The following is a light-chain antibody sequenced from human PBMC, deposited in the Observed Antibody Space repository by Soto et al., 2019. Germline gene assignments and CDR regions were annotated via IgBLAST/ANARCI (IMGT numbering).Light chain of an antibody. CDR3: QQYGSSPTT. CDR2: GAS. J-gene: IGKJ1*01. Sequence: EIVLTQSPGTLSLSPGERATLSCRASQSVFNNHIGWYQQKPGQAPRRLIFGASFRATGIPDRFSGSGSGTDFTLTISRLEPDDFAVYYCQQYGSSPTTFGQGTKVEIK. V-gene: IGKV3-20*01. CDR1: QSVFNNH.